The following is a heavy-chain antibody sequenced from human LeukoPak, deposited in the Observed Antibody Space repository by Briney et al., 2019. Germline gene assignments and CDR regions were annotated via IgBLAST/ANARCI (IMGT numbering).Heavy chain of an antibody. J-gene: IGHJ4*02. CDR1: GFTFSSYV. D-gene: IGHD2-8*01. CDR2: ISGRGDST. Sequence: PGGSLRLSCAASGFTFSSYVINWVRQAPGKGLEWVSGISGRGDSTYYADSVKGRFTISRDNSKNTPYLQMNSLGAEDTAVYYCARQDVVLMVYATSFDYWGQGTLVTVSS. V-gene: IGHV3-23*01. CDR3: ARQDVVLMVYATSFDY.